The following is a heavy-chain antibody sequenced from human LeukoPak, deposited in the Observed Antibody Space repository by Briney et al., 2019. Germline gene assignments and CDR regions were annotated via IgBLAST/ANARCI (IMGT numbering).Heavy chain of an antibody. J-gene: IGHJ4*02. V-gene: IGHV4-31*03. CDR2: IYYSGST. CDR1: GGSISGGSISTSY. CDR3: ARSGRAYGSGSYAFDY. Sequence: SETLSLTCTVSGGSISGGSISTSYWSWVRQSPGRGLEWIGYIYYSGSTYYNPSLKSRVTISVDTSKNQFSLKLSSVTAADTAVYYCARSGRAYGSGSYAFDYWGQGTLVTVSS. D-gene: IGHD3-10*01.